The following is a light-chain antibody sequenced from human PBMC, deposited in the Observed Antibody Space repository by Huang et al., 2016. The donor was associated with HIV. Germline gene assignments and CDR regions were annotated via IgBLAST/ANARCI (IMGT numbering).Light chain of an antibody. Sequence: TVLTQFPATVSLAPGDRATLSCRASQSVSSYLAWYQHKPGRAPRLLIYDASKRATGIPARFSGSGSGTDFTLTISSLEPEDFAIYYCQQRSKWPLTFGGGTKVEIK. CDR1: QSVSSY. V-gene: IGKV3-11*01. CDR3: QQRSKWPLT. J-gene: IGKJ4*01. CDR2: DAS.